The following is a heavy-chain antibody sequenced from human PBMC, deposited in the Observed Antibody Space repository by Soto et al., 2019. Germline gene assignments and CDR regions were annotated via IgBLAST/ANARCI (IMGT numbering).Heavy chain of an antibody. CDR3: ARDLGDYGDWGHGAFDI. CDR2: IYYSGST. J-gene: IGHJ3*02. D-gene: IGHD4-17*01. CDR1: GGSISSYY. Sequence: SETLSLTCTVSGGSISSYYWSWIRQPPGKGLEWIGYIYYSGSTNYNPSLKSRVTISVDTSKNQFSLKLSSVTAADTAVYYCARDLGDYGDWGHGAFDIWGQGTMVTVSS. V-gene: IGHV4-59*01.